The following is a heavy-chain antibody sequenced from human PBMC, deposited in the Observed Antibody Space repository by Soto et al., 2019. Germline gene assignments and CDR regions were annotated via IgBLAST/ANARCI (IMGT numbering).Heavy chain of an antibody. V-gene: IGHV1-69*06. Sequence: SVKVSCKASGGTFSSYAISWVRQAPGQGLEWMGGIIPIFGTANYAHKFQGRVTITADKSTSTAYMELSSLRSEDTAVYYCARDSHCSSTSCYSFDYGGQGTLVTVSS. J-gene: IGHJ4*02. D-gene: IGHD2-2*02. CDR3: ARDSHCSSTSCYSFDY. CDR2: IIPIFGTA. CDR1: GGTFSSYA.